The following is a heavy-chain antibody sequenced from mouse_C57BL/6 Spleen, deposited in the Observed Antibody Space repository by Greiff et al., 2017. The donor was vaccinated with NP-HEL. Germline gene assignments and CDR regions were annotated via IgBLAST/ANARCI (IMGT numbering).Heavy chain of an antibody. D-gene: IGHD4-1*01. CDR1: GYTFTSYW. CDR3: AREVNWSYFDY. J-gene: IGHJ2*01. V-gene: IGHV1-61*01. Sequence: QVQLQQPGAELVRPGSSVKLSCKASGYTFTSYWMDWVKQRPGQGLEWIGNIYPSDSETHYNQKFKDKATLTVDKSSSTAYMQLSSLTSGDSAVYYSAREVNWSYFDYWGKGTTLTVSS. CDR2: IYPSDSET.